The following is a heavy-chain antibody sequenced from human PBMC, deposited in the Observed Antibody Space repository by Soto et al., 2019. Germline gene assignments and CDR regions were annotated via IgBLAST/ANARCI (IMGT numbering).Heavy chain of an antibody. Sequence: PSETLSLTCTVSGGSISSYYWSWIRRPAGKGLEWIGRIYTSGSTNYNPSLKSRVTMSVDTSKNQFSLKLSSVTAADTAVYYCARVRIAARTGAYGMHVWGQGTTVTV. CDR1: GGSISSYY. V-gene: IGHV4-4*07. J-gene: IGHJ6*02. CDR3: ARVRIAARTGAYGMHV. D-gene: IGHD6-6*01. CDR2: IYTSGST.